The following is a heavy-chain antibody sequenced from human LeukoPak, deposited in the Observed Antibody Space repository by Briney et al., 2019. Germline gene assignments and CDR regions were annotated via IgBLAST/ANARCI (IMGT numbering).Heavy chain of an antibody. J-gene: IGHJ4*02. CDR3: AKAKYSSSSDLLDY. D-gene: IGHD6-6*01. Sequence: PGGSLRLSCAASGFDFSSNWMHWVRHAPGQGLVWVSRIKGDGISTNYADSVKGRFTISRDISKNTLFLQMNSLRADDTAVYYCAKAKYSSSSDLLDYWGQGTLVTVSS. CDR1: GFDFSSNW. CDR2: IKGDGIST. V-gene: IGHV3-74*01.